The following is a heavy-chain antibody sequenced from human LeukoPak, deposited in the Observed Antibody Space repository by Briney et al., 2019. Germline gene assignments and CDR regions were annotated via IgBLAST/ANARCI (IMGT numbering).Heavy chain of an antibody. V-gene: IGHV1-3*01. CDR1: GYTFTSYA. CDR2: INAGYGNT. J-gene: IGHJ4*02. CDR3: ARGLYYYDSSGYSIDY. Sequence: GASVKVSCKASGYTFTSYAMHWVRQAPGQRLEWMGWINAGYGNTKYSQKFQGRVTITRDTSASTAYMELSSLRSEDTAVYYCARGLYYYDSSGYSIDYWGQGTLVTVSS. D-gene: IGHD3-22*01.